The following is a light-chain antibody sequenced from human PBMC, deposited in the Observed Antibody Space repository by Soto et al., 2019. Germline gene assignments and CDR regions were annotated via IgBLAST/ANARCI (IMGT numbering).Light chain of an antibody. CDR3: QYYDRPPT. CDR1: QSISSGH. J-gene: IGKJ5*01. Sequence: EIVLTQSPGTLSLSPGERATLSCGASQSISSGHLAWYQQRPGQAPRLLMYGVSSRASGIPDRFRGSGSGTDFTLTITRLEPEDFAVYSCQYYDRPPTFGHGTLLEIK. V-gene: IGKV3-20*01. CDR2: GVS.